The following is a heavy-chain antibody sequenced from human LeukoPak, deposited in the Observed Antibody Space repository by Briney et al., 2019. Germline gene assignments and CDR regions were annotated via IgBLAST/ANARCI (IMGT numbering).Heavy chain of an antibody. J-gene: IGHJ5*02. Sequence: PSETLSLTCAVYGGSFSGYYWSWIRQPAGKGLEWIGRIYTSGSTNYNPSLKSRVTISVDTSKNQFSLKLSSVTAADTAVYYCARGIVVVVAATGDWFDPWGQGTLVTVSS. CDR3: ARGIVVVVAATGDWFDP. D-gene: IGHD2-15*01. V-gene: IGHV4-59*10. CDR1: GGSFSGYY. CDR2: IYTSGST.